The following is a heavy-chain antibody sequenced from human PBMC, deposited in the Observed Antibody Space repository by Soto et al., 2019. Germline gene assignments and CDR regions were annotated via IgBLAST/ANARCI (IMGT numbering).Heavy chain of an antibody. CDR1: GFSFSDNL. CDR3: ESDILSPGPRANAAVDV. Sequence: QVQLVQSGAEVRKPGASVNISCRAAGFSFSDNLINWVRQAPGQSLEWMGWINPDNGNTRYSQTLQGRVTISRHSSVSISYVQVSDLTSEDTAVYYCESDILSPGPRANAAVDVGGEGILVTVSS. J-gene: IGHJ3*01. V-gene: IGHV1-3*01. CDR2: INPDNGNT.